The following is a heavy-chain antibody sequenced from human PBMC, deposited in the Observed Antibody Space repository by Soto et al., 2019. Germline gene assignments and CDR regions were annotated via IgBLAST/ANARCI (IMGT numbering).Heavy chain of an antibody. J-gene: IGHJ4*02. CDR3: AINEVRVVYNFDY. Sequence: ASVKVSCKASGDTFTSYDIRWVRQAPGQGLEWMGAIIPIFGTANYAQKFQGRVTITADESTSTAYMELSSLRSEDTAMYYCAINEVRVVYNFDYWGQGTLVTVSS. CDR2: IIPIFGTA. D-gene: IGHD1-20*01. CDR1: GDTFTSYD. V-gene: IGHV1-69*13.